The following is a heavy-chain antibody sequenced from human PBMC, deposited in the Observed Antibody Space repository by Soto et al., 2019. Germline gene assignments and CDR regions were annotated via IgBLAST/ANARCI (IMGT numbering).Heavy chain of an antibody. CDR2: MNANSGNT. Sequence: QVQLVQSGAEVKNPGASVKVSCKASGYTFTSYEINWVRQATGQGLEWMGWMNANSGNTGYAQKFQGRVTMTRNTSISTAYMERSRLRYEDTAVYYCARVGYSGSYYLRDDYWGQGNLVTVSS. D-gene: IGHD1-26*01. J-gene: IGHJ4*02. V-gene: IGHV1-8*01. CDR3: ARVGYSGSYYLRDDY. CDR1: GYTFTSYE.